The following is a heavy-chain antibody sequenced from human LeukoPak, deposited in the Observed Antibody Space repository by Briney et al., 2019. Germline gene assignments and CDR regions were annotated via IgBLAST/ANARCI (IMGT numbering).Heavy chain of an antibody. CDR1: GFTFGSYA. V-gene: IGHV3-23*01. Sequence: GGSLRLSCVASGFTFGSYAMSWVRQAPGKGLQWVSDVSRGGSTYYADSVKGRFTISRDNSKNTLYLQMNSLRAEDTAVYYCAKPGCSYEAYFDYWGQGTLVTVSS. J-gene: IGHJ4*02. CDR3: AKPGCSYEAYFDY. CDR2: VSRGGST. D-gene: IGHD5-18*01.